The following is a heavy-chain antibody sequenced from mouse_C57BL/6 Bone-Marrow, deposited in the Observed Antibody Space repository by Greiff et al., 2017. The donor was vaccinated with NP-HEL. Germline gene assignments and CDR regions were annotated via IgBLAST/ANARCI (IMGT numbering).Heavy chain of an antibody. CDR2: IYPRSGNT. Sequence: QVQLQQSGAELARPGASVKLSCKASGYTFTSYGISWVKQRTGQGLEWIGEIYPRSGNTYYNEKFKGKATLTADKSSSTAYMKLRSLTSEDSAVYFCARRDYGSSFPYWYFDVWGTGTTVTVSS. CDR1: GYTFTSYG. CDR3: ARRDYGSSFPYWYFDV. D-gene: IGHD1-1*01. V-gene: IGHV1-81*01. J-gene: IGHJ1*03.